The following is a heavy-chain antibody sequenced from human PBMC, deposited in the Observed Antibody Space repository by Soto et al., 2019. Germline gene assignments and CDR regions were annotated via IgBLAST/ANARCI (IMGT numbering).Heavy chain of an antibody. J-gene: IGHJ4*02. D-gene: IGHD1-20*01. CDR3: ARDPVPGIPDYFDR. CDR2: IGHDGVNK. CDR1: GFVFGNFA. V-gene: IGHV3-30*04. Sequence: QVRLVESGGGVVQPGRSLRLSCAASGFVFGNFAMHWVHQAPGKGPEWVTVIGHDGVNKYYADSVRGRFTVSRDDSKNTLYLEMNSLRVEDSAVYYCARDPVPGIPDYFDRWGQGTLVTVSS.